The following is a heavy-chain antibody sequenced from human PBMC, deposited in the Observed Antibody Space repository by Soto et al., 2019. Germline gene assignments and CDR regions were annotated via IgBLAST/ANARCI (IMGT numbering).Heavy chain of an antibody. CDR3: ARVGFWSGYSYGMDV. D-gene: IGHD3-3*01. CDR1: GYTFTSYA. CDR2: INAGNGNT. Sequence: SCKASGYTFTSYAIHWVRQAPGQRLEWMGWINAGNGNTKYSQNFQGRVTITRDTSASTAYMALSSLRSEDTAVYYCARVGFWSGYSYGMDVWGQGTTVTVSS. J-gene: IGHJ6*02. V-gene: IGHV1-3*01.